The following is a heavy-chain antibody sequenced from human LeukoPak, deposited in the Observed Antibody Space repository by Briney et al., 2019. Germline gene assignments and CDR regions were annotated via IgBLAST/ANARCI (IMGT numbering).Heavy chain of an antibody. D-gene: IGHD3-16*02. J-gene: IGHJ4*02. CDR1: GGSFSGYY. Sequence: SETLSLTCAVYGGSFSGYYWSWIRQPPGKGLEWIGEINHSGSTNYNPSLKSRVTISVDTSKNQFSLKLSSVTAADTAVYYCARGTWDYDYVWGSYRSLTWDYWGQGTLVTVSS. V-gene: IGHV4-34*01. CDR2: INHSGST. CDR3: ARGTWDYDYVWGSYRSLTWDY.